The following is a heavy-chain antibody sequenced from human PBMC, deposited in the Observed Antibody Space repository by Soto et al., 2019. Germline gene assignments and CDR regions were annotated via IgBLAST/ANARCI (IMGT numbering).Heavy chain of an antibody. CDR1: GFTFSTYA. D-gene: IGHD2-8*02. V-gene: IGHV3-23*01. CDR2: ISGSDGKT. J-gene: IGHJ6*02. CDR3: TKDWTGNTCPCMDV. Sequence: GGSLRLSCTASGFTFSTYAMTWVRQAPWKGLEWVSTISGSDGKTYYADSVRGRFTISRDNSKDTLYLQMNSLTAEDTATYYCTKDWTGNTCPCMDVWGQGPTVTVSS.